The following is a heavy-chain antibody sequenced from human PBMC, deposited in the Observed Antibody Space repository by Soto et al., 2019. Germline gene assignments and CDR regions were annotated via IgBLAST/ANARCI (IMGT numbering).Heavy chain of an antibody. D-gene: IGHD3-9*01. Sequence: KPSETLRITCTVSGDSITYSYWSCIRLLPGKGLERVGYIYYSGSTSYNPSLRRRVIMSVDTSKRQFSLQLKSVTAADTAIYYCARTVLGPDILADQFVDYYYYMDVWGQGTTVTVSS. V-gene: IGHV4-59*08. CDR3: ARTVLGPDILADQFVDYYYYMDV. CDR1: GDSITYSY. J-gene: IGHJ6*03. CDR2: IYYSGST.